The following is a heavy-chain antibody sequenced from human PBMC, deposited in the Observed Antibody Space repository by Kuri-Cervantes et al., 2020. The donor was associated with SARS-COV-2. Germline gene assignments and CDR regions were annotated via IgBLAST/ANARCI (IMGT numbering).Heavy chain of an antibody. J-gene: IGHJ5*02. CDR1: GGSVSSGSFC. Sequence: GSLRLSCSVSGGSVSSGSFCWTWIRQPPGKGLEWIGYIYYTGTTNYNPSLRSRVSISTDTSRNQFSLRLSSVTAADTAVYYCARTSPCDFWSGYFRGISVGFDPWCQGTLVTVSS. CDR3: ARTSPCDFWSGYFRGISVGFDP. V-gene: IGHV4-61*01. CDR2: IYYTGTT. D-gene: IGHD3-3*01.